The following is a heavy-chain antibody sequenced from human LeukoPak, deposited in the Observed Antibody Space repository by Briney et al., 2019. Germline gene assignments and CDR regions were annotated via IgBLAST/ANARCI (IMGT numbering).Heavy chain of an antibody. D-gene: IGHD3-3*02. CDR2: LYSDSST. J-gene: IGHJ2*01. V-gene: IGHV3-53*01. CDR3: ARVGDHFHWYLDL. Sequence: GSLRLSCAASGFSVSTNYMNWVRQAPGKGLEWVSILYSDSSTNYADSVEGRFIVSRDSSKNTLSLQMNDLRAEDTAVYYCARVGDHFHWYLDLWGRGTLVPVSS. CDR1: GFSVSTNY.